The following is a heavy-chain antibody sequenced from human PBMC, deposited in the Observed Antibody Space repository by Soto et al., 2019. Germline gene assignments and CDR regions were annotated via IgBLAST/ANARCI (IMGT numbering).Heavy chain of an antibody. CDR2: ISNNGAHT. CDR1: GFSVYIYE. J-gene: IGHJ6*03. V-gene: IGHV3-64*01. Sequence: LCRAASGFSVYIYEMPWVFQEPGNGLEYVSGISNNGAHTDYAKSVKGRFTISRDNSENTLYLQMGSLRAEDMALYYCARPGYGSRWPNVYMDVWGKGTTVT. CDR3: ARPGYGSRWPNVYMDV. D-gene: IGHD6-13*01.